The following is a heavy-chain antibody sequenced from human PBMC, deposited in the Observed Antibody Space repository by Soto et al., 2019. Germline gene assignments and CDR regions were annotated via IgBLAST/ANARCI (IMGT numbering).Heavy chain of an antibody. J-gene: IGHJ6*02. CDR1: GFTFNSYA. CDR3: AKGMATEPFGPDYGMDV. CDR2: ISGSGGNT. D-gene: IGHD3-3*01. Sequence: PGGSLRLSCAASGFTFNSYAMGWVRQAPGKGLEWVSAISGSGGNTYYADSVKGRFTISRDSSKNTLYLQMNSLRAEDTAVYYCAKGMATEPFGPDYGMDVWGQGTTVTVSS. V-gene: IGHV3-23*01.